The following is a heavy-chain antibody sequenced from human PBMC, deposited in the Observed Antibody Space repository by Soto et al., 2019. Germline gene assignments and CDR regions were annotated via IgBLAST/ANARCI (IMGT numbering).Heavy chain of an antibody. D-gene: IGHD4-17*01. J-gene: IGHJ4*02. CDR2: INHSGST. CDR1: GGSFSGYY. CDR3: ASLTENDYGGNYYFDY. Sequence: SETLSLTCAVYGGSFSGYYWSWIRQPPGKGLEWIGEINHSGSTNYNPSLKSRVTISVDTSKNQFSLKLSSVTAADTAVYYCASLTENDYGGNYYFDYWGQGTLVTVSS. V-gene: IGHV4-34*01.